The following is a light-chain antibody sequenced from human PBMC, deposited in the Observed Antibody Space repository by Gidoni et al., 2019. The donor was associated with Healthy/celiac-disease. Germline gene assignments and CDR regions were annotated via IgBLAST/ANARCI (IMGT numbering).Light chain of an antibody. V-gene: IGKV1-33*01. CDR2: DAS. CDR1: QDISNY. CDR3: QQYDNLPWDMYT. J-gene: IGKJ2*01. Sequence: DIQMTQSPSSLSASVGDRVTITCQASQDISNYLNWYQQKPGKAPKLLIYDASNLETGVPSRFSGSGSGTDFTFTISSLQPEDIATYYCQQYDNLPWDMYTCGQGTKLEIK.